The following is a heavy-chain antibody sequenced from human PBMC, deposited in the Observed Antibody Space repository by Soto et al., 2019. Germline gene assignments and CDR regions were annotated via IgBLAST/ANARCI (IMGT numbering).Heavy chain of an antibody. Sequence: QVQLQESGPEVVKPSGTLSLSCAVSGGSFSTTHRWTWVRQAPGKGLEWIGEVYDSGNTNYSPSLKSRVTISQDKSKTEFYLKLTSATAADTAVYYCARVYVFVGLAFSFDYWGQGALVTVSA. J-gene: IGHJ4*02. CDR2: VYDSGNT. V-gene: IGHV4-4*02. CDR1: GGSFSTTHR. CDR3: ARVYVFVGLAFSFDY. D-gene: IGHD2-21*01.